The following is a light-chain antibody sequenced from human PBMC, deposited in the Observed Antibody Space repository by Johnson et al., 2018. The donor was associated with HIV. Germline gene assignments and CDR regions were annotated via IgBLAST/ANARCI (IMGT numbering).Light chain of an antibody. V-gene: IGLV1-51*02. Sequence: QSVLTQPPSVSAAPGQKVTIYCSGSSSNIGNNYVSWYQQLPGTAPKLLIYENNKRPSGIPDRFSGSKSATSATLGITGLQTGDEADYYCGTWDSSLGTYVFGTGTKVTVL. J-gene: IGLJ1*01. CDR1: SSNIGNNY. CDR2: ENN. CDR3: GTWDSSLGTYV.